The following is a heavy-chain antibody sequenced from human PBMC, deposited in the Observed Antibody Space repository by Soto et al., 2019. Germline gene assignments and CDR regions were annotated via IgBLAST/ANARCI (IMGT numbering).Heavy chain of an antibody. Sequence: PLEILSLTCTVSGGSISSGGYYWSWIRQHPGKGLEYIGYIYYSGSTYYSPSLKSRVTISVDTSKNQFSLKLTSATAADTAVYYCARDRRSYYSDGSGLDFWGQGTLVTVSS. V-gene: IGHV4-31*03. D-gene: IGHD3-22*01. CDR1: GGSISSGGYY. CDR3: ARDRRSYYSDGSGLDF. CDR2: IYYSGST. J-gene: IGHJ4*02.